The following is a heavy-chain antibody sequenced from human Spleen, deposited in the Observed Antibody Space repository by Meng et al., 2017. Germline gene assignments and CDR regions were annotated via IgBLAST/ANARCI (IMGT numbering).Heavy chain of an antibody. J-gene: IGHJ4*02. CDR2: ISGIGGRT. D-gene: IGHD2-15*01. CDR3: ARDVSVRIDGYYFDY. V-gene: IGHV3-23*01. Sequence: GGSLRLSCAASGFSFISYGMAWVRQAPGKGLEWVSDISGIGGRTNYADSAKGRFTISRDNSKNTLYLQMNSLRAEDTAVYYCARDVSVRIDGYYFDYWGQGTLVTVSS. CDR1: GFSFISYG.